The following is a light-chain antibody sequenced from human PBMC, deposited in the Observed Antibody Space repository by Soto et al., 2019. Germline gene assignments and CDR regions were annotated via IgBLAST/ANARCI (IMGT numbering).Light chain of an antibody. CDR1: SSDIGGYRY. V-gene: IGLV2-14*01. J-gene: IGLJ3*02. CDR3: SSYTSSNIWV. Sequence: QSALTQPASVSGSPGQSITISCTGTSSDIGGYRYVYWYQQHPGKAPKLLISEVSNRPSGVSNRFSGSKSGNTASLTISGLQAEDEADYYCSSYTSSNIWVFGGGTKVTVL. CDR2: EVS.